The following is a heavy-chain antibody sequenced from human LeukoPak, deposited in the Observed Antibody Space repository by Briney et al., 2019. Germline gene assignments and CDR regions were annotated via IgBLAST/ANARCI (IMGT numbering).Heavy chain of an antibody. CDR1: GGSISSYY. D-gene: IGHD5-24*01. V-gene: IGHV4-59*01. Sequence: NSSETLSLTCTVSGGSISSYYWSWIRQPPGKGLEWIGYIYYSGSTNYNPSLKSRVTISVDTSKNQFSLKLSSVTAADTAVYYCARDRGTFDYWGQGTLVTVSS. CDR2: IYYSGST. CDR3: ARDRGTFDY. J-gene: IGHJ4*02.